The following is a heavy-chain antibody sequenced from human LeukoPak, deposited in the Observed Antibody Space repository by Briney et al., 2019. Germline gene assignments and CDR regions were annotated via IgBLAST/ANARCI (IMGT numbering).Heavy chain of an antibody. CDR1: GGPLSSYY. J-gene: IGHJ6*04. CDR2: IFYSGST. Sequence: RSETLSLTCSVSGGPLSSYYWSWIRQPPGKGLEWIGYIFYSGSTKYNPSLKSRAVISVDTSKNQVSLRLSSVTAGDTAVYYCARDRGSGYSLHYYYGMDVWGKGTTVTVSS. D-gene: IGHD5-12*01. V-gene: IGHV4-59*01. CDR3: ARDRGSGYSLHYYYGMDV.